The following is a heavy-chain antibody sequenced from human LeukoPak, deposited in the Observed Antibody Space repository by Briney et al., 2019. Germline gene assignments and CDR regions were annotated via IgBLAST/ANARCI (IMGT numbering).Heavy chain of an antibody. J-gene: IGHJ4*02. CDR1: GFTFTTYA. CDR3: AKRQEYSFGC. Sequence: GGSLRLSCAASGFTFTTYAMSWVRRAPGKGLEWVSSVSGSGGDTSYADSVKGRFTISRDNSKNTLYLQMNSLRADDTAVYYCAKRQEYSFGCWGQGTLVTVSS. CDR2: VSGSGGDT. D-gene: IGHD5-18*01. V-gene: IGHV3-23*01.